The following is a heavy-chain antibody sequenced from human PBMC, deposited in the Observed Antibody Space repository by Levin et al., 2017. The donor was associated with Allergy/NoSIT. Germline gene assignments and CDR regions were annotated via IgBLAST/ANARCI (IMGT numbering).Heavy chain of an antibody. CDR2: IKQDGNEK. CDR3: TRDSWAAPGDH. D-gene: IGHD6-13*01. V-gene: IGHV3-7*01. CDR1: GFTFSSNW. Sequence: GESLKISCAASGFTFSSNWMSWVRQAPGKGLEWVANIKQDGNEKNYVDSVKGRFTISRDNAKNSLDLQMNSLRAEDTAVYYCTRDSWAAPGDHWGQGTLVTVSS. J-gene: IGHJ4*02.